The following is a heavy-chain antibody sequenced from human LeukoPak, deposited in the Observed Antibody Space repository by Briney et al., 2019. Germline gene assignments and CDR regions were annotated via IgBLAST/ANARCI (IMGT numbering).Heavy chain of an antibody. CDR2: IYTSGTT. D-gene: IGHD2-21*01. J-gene: IGHJ4*01. V-gene: IGHV4-4*07. CDR3: ARESKTYDGDGYYHDY. Sequence: SETLSLTCTVFGGSINNYYWSWIRQTAGKGLEWIGRIYTSGTTDYNPSLGSRVSMSEDTSKNQLSLELTSVTAADTAVYYCARESKTYDGDGYYHDYGGHGTLVTVSS. CDR1: GGSINNYY.